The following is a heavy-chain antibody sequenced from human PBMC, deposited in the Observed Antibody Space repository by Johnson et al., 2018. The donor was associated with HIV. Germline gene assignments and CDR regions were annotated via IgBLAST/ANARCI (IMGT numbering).Heavy chain of an antibody. V-gene: IGHV3-13*01. Sequence: VQLVESGGGVVQPGGSLRLSCAASGFTFSSYDMHWVRQATGKGLEWVSAIGTAGDTYYPGSVTGRFTISRENAKNSLYLQMNSLRAEDTAVYYCARVVVITYHDAFDIWGQGTMVTVSS. CDR3: ARVVVITYHDAFDI. CDR1: GFTFSSYD. D-gene: IGHD3-22*01. J-gene: IGHJ3*02. CDR2: IGTAGDT.